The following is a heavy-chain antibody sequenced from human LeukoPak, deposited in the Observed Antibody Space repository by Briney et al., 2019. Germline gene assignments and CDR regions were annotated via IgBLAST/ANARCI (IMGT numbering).Heavy chain of an antibody. D-gene: IGHD6-19*01. CDR2: IYYSGST. Sequence: SETLSLTCTVSGGSISSGGYYWSWIRQHPGKGLEWIGYIYYSGSTYYNPSLKSRVTISVDTSKNQFSLKLSSVTAADTAVYYCARDTVAGGAFDIWGQGTMVTVSS. J-gene: IGHJ3*02. CDR3: ARDTVAGGAFDI. CDR1: GGSISSGGYY. V-gene: IGHV4-31*03.